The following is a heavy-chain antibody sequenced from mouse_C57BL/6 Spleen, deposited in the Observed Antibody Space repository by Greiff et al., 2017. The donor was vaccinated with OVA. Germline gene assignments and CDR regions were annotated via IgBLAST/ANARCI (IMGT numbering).Heavy chain of an antibody. CDR3: TYDYFDY. CDR2: IDPENGDT. J-gene: IGHJ2*01. CDR1: GFNIKDDY. V-gene: IGHV14-4*01. Sequence: VQLKESGAELVRPGASVKLSCTASGFNIKDDYMHWVKQRPEQGLEWIGWIDPENGDTEYASKFQGKATITADTSSNTAYLQLSSLTSEDTAVYYCTYDYFDYWGQGTTLTVSS.